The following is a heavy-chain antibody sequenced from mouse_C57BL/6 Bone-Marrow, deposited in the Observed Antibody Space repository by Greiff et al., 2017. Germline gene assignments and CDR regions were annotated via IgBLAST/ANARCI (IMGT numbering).Heavy chain of an antibody. V-gene: IGHV1-59*01. CDR1: GYTFTSYW. CDR3: ATYCYGMAWFAY. J-gene: IGHJ3*01. Sequence: QVQLQQPGAELVRPGTSVKLSCKASGYTFTSYWMHWVKQRPGQGLEWIGVIDPSDSYTNYNQKFKGKATLTVDTSSSTAYMQLSSLTSEDSAVYYCATYCYGMAWFAYWGQGTLVTVSA. D-gene: IGHD1-1*01. CDR2: IDPSDSYT.